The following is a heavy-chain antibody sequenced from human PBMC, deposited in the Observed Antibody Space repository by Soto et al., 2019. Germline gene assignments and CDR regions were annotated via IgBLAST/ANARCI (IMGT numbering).Heavy chain of an antibody. CDR2: ISGSGGST. J-gene: IGHJ4*02. V-gene: IGHV3-23*01. D-gene: IGHD6-19*01. Sequence: EVQLLESGGGLVQPGGSLRLSCAASGFTFSSYAMSWVRQAPGKGLEWVSAISGSGGSTYYADSVKGRFTISRDNSKNTLYLQMNSLRAEDTAVYYCANAAVRKYSSGWYRAYWGQGTLVTVSS. CDR1: GFTFSSYA. CDR3: ANAAVRKYSSGWYRAY.